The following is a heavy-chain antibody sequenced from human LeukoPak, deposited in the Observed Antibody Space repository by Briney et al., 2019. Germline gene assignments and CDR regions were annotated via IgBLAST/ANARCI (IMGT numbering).Heavy chain of an antibody. D-gene: IGHD3-22*01. Sequence: SETLSLTCTVSGGPISSYYWSWIRQPPGKGLEWIGYIYYSGSTNYNPSLKSRVTISVDTSKNQFSLKLSSVTAADTAVYYCARHTGYYYDSSGCYFDYWGQGTLVTVSS. CDR1: GGPISSYY. J-gene: IGHJ4*02. CDR3: ARHTGYYYDSSGCYFDY. CDR2: IYYSGST. V-gene: IGHV4-59*08.